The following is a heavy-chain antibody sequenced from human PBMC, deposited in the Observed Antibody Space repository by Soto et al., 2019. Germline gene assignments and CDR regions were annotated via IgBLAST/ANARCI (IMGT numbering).Heavy chain of an antibody. CDR2: VNAFNGNT. J-gene: IGHJ6*03. CDR1: GYSFNNYG. D-gene: IGHD6-19*01. V-gene: IGHV1-18*01. Sequence: QDQLLQSGAEVKKAGASVTVSCKASGYSFNNYGITWVRQAPGQGLGGMGWVNAFNGNTHYAQKLQGRVTMTTDASTSTAYMQLRSLRSDDTAVYYCARDRGVAPPVAGNTHYYYYMDVWGKGTTVTVSS. CDR3: ARDRGVAPPVAGNTHYYYYMDV.